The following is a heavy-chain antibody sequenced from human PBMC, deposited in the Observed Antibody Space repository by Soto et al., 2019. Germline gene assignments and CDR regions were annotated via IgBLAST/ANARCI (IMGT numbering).Heavy chain of an antibody. CDR2: ISYDGSNK. CDR1: GFTFSSYG. J-gene: IGHJ4*02. Sequence: QVQLVESGGGVVQPGRSLRLSCAASGFTFSSYGMHWVRQAPGKGLEWVAVISYDGSNKYYADSVKGRFTISRDNSKNTLYLQMNSLRAEDTAVCYCAKENYGDYVFDYWGQGTLVTVSS. V-gene: IGHV3-30*18. CDR3: AKENYGDYVFDY. D-gene: IGHD4-17*01.